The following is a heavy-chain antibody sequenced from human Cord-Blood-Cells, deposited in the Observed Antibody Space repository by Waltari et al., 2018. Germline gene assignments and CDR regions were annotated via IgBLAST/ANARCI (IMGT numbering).Heavy chain of an antibody. J-gene: IGHJ4*02. D-gene: IGHD3-22*01. CDR2: IKQDGSEK. CDR3: ARETYYYDSSGYSD. Sequence: EVQLVESGGGLVQPGGSLRLSCAASGSTFSSYWMSWVRQAPGKGLEWVANIKQDGSEKYYVDSVKGRFTISRDNAKNSLYLQMISLRAEDTAVYYCARETYYYDSSGYSDWGQGTLVTVSS. V-gene: IGHV3-7*01. CDR1: GSTFSSYW.